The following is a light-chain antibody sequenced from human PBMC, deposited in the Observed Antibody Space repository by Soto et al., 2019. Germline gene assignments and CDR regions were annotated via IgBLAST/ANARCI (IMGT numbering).Light chain of an antibody. CDR3: CSYTSSTSYV. Sequence: QSALTQPAPVSGSPGQSITISCTGTSSDVGGYNFVTWYQQYPGKAPKLVIHDVTRRPSGVSNRFSGSKSGTTASLTISGLQAEDEADYYCCSYTSSTSYVFGTGTKVTVL. CDR2: DVT. J-gene: IGLJ1*01. V-gene: IGLV2-14*01. CDR1: SSDVGGYNF.